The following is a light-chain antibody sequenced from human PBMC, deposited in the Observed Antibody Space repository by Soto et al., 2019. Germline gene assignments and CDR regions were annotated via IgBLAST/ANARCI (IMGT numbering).Light chain of an antibody. CDR1: QTVSNNY. V-gene: IGKV3-20*01. Sequence: IVFTQTPYTLSLSPGDRAILSCRASQTVSNNYLAWCQQKPGQAPRVIMYGASRRATGIPDRFSGGGSGTDFTLTISRLEPEDFAVYFCQQYAGPPTTFGQGRRLEI. CDR2: GAS. J-gene: IGKJ5*01. CDR3: QQYAGPPTT.